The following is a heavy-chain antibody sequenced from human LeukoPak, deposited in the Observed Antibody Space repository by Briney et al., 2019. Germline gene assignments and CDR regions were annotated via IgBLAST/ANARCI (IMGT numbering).Heavy chain of an antibody. V-gene: IGHV3-53*01. J-gene: IGHJ5*02. D-gene: IGHD4-11*01. CDR1: GFSVSNNY. CDR2: LYSGGSA. CDR3: ARGGRDYSNYWFDP. Sequence: GSLRLSCAASGFSVSNNYMSWVRQAPGKGLEWVSVLYSGGSAYYADSVEGRFTISRDSSKNTLYLQMSSLRAEDTAVYFCARGGRDYSNYWFDPWGQGILVTVSS.